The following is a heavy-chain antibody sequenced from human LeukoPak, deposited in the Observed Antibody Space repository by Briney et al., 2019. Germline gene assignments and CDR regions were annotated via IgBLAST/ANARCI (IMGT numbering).Heavy chain of an antibody. CDR2: FDPEEGET. D-gene: IGHD3-22*01. J-gene: IGHJ5*02. CDR1: GYTLTELS. CDR3: ARVKYDYDSSRFDP. V-gene: IGHV1-24*01. Sequence: ASVKVSCKVSGYTLTELSMNWVRQAPGKGLEWMGGFDPEEGETIYAQKFQGRVTMTGDTSTDTAYMQLSSLRSEDTAVYYCARVKYDYDSSRFDPWGQGTLVTVSS.